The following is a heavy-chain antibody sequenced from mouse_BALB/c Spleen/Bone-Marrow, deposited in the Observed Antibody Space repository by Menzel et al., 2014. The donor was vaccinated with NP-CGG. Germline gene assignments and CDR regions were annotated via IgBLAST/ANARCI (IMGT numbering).Heavy chain of an antibody. V-gene: IGHV1-63*02. J-gene: IGHJ3*01. CDR2: IYPGGGYT. D-gene: IGHD1-1*01. CDR1: GYTSTNYW. CDR3: ARKDYGSSYPFAY. Sequence: QVHVKQSGAELVRPGTSVKISCKASGYTSTNYWLGWVKQRPGNGLEWIGDIYPGGGYTNYNEKFKGKATLTADTSSSTAYMQLSSLTSEDSAVYFCARKDYGSSYPFAYWGQGTLVTVSA.